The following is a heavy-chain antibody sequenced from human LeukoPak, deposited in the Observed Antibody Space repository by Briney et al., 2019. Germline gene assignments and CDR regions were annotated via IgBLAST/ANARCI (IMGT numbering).Heavy chain of an antibody. D-gene: IGHD3-22*01. CDR3: AREASDYYDGSGGFDY. CDR1: GFTFSRYW. CDR2: IKQDGSDK. J-gene: IGHJ4*02. Sequence: GGSLRLSCAASGFTFSRYWMNWVRQAPGKGLEWVANIKQDGSDKYYVDSVKGRFTISRDNAKNSLYLRMNSLRAEDSAVYYCAREASDYYDGSGGFDYWGQGTLVTVSS. V-gene: IGHV3-7*01.